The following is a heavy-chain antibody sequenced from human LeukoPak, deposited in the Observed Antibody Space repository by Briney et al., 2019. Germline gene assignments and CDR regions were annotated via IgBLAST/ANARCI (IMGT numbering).Heavy chain of an antibody. CDR3: ARDQGLIAVAGLGIDY. D-gene: IGHD6-19*01. V-gene: IGHV3-33*08. J-gene: IGHJ4*02. CDR2: IWYDGSNK. CDR1: GFTFSNYG. Sequence: GGSLRLSCAASGFTFSNYGMHWVRQAPGKGLEWVAVIWYDGSNKYYADSVKGRFTISRDNSKNTLYLQMNSLRAEDTAVYYCARDQGLIAVAGLGIDYWGQGTLVTVSS.